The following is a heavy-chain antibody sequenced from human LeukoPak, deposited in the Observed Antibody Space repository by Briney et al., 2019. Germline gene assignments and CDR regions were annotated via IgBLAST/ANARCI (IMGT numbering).Heavy chain of an antibody. V-gene: IGHV1-8*01. CDR2: MNPNSGNT. Sequence: ASVKVSCKASGYTFTSYDINWVRQATGQGLGWMGWMNPNSGNTGYAQKFQGRVTMTRNTSISTAYMELSSLRSEDTAVYYCARGYCSSTSCYWIYYFDYWGQGTLVTVSS. D-gene: IGHD2-2*01. J-gene: IGHJ4*02. CDR1: GYTFTSYD. CDR3: ARGYCSSTSCYWIYYFDY.